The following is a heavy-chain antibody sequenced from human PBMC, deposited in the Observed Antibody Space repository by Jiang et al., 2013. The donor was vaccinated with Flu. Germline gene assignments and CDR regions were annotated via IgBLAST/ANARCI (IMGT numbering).Heavy chain of an antibody. V-gene: IGHV4-30-4*01. D-gene: IGHD2-2*01. CDR2: IYYSGST. CDR3: ARAAIVVPAARSWELPILFDY. CDR1: GGSTSSGDYY. Sequence: GLVKPSQTLSLTCTVSGGSTSSGDYYWSWIRQPPGKGLEWIGYIYYSGSTYYNPSLKSRVTISVDTSKNQFSLKLSSVTAADTAVYYCARAAIVVPAARSWELPILFDYWGQGTLVTVSS. J-gene: IGHJ4*02.